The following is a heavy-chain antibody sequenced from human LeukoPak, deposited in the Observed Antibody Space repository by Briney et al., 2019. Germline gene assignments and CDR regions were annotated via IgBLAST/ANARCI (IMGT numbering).Heavy chain of an antibody. V-gene: IGHV1-8*01. CDR2: MNPNSGNT. D-gene: IGHD6-19*01. CDR3: ARIRSGVDY. J-gene: IGHJ4*02. CDR1: GYTFTIYD. Sequence: GAAVTVSCKASGYTFTIYDINWVREATGQGHEWMGWMNPNSGNTDNAQTFQGRVTMTRNTSTSTAYMELNSLRTAETAVYYCARIRSGVDYWGQGTLVTVSS.